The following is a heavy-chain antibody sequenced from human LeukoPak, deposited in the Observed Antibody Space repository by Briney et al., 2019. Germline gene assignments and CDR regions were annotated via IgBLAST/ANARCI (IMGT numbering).Heavy chain of an antibody. CDR1: GGTFSSYA. Sequence: ASVKVSCKASGGTFSSYAISWVRQAPGQGLEWMGGIIPIFGTANYAQKFQGRVTITADKSTSTAYMELSSLRSEDTAVYYCAILPPYDSSGWYWFDPWGQGTLATVSS. D-gene: IGHD3-22*01. J-gene: IGHJ5*02. CDR3: AILPPYDSSGWYWFDP. CDR2: IIPIFGTA. V-gene: IGHV1-69*06.